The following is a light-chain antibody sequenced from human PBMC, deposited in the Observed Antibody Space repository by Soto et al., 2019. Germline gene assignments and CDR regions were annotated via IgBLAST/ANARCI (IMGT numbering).Light chain of an antibody. V-gene: IGKV3-20*01. CDR3: QQYSTSSPRYT. J-gene: IGKJ2*01. Sequence: EIVLTQSPSTLSLSPGERATLFCRASQSVSSNFLAWYQQKPGQAPRLLIYNASRRAAGIPARFSGSGSGTYFTLTIGRLESEDFAGYYCQQYSTSSPRYTFGQGTKLEI. CDR1: QSVSSNF. CDR2: NAS.